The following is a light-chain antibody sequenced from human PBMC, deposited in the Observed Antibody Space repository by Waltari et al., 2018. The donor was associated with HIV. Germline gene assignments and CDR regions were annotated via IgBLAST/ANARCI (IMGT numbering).Light chain of an antibody. CDR2: DVN. CDR3: CSYADNYPVV. CDR1: SSDVGGYNY. Sequence: QSALTQPRSVSGSPGQSATISCTGTSSDVGGYNYVPWYPHSTGKAPKFMIYDVNKRPSGVPDRFSGSKSGNTASLTISGLQAEDEADYYCCSYADNYPVVFGGGTKLTVL. J-gene: IGLJ2*01. V-gene: IGLV2-11*01.